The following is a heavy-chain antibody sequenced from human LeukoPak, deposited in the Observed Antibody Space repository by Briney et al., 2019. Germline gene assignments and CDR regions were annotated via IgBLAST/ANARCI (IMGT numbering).Heavy chain of an antibody. J-gene: IGHJ4*02. CDR1: GGSISSGTYY. Sequence: SETLSLTCTVSGGSISSGTYYWSWIRQHPGKGLEWIGYIYYSGSTYYNLSLKSRVTISIDTSKNQFSLKLSSVTAADTAVYYCARAGVYSGSYFDYWGQGTLVTVSS. V-gene: IGHV4-31*03. D-gene: IGHD1-26*01. CDR2: IYYSGST. CDR3: ARAGVYSGSYFDY.